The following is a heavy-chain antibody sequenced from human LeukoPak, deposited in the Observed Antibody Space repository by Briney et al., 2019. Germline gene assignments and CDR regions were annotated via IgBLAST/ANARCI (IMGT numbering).Heavy chain of an antibody. D-gene: IGHD2-15*01. V-gene: IGHV4-4*07. CDR2: IYTSGST. CDR3: ARVTQRAYYYYYMDV. J-gene: IGHJ6*03. CDR1: GGSISSYY. Sequence: SETLSLTCTASGGSISSYYWSWIRQPAGKGLEWIGRIYTSGSTNYNPSLKSRVTMSVDTSKNQFSLKLSSVTAADTAVYYCARVTQRAYYYYYMDVWGKGTTVTVSS.